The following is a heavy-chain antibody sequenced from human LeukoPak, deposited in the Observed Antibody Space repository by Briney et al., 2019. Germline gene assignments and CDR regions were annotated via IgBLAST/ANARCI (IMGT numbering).Heavy chain of an antibody. J-gene: IGHJ4*02. D-gene: IGHD6-13*01. CDR2: ISGSGDST. CDR1: GFTFSSYA. Sequence: GGSLRLSCAASGFTFSSYAMSWVRQAPGKGLEWVSAISGSGDSTYYGDSVKGRFTISRDNSKNTLYLQMNSLRAEDTAVYYRAKTRPLDSSSWSHGDYWGQGTLVTVSS. CDR3: AKTRPLDSSSWSHGDY. V-gene: IGHV3-23*01.